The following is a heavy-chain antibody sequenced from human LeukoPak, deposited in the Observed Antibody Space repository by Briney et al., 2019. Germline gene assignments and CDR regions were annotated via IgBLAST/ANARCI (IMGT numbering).Heavy chain of an antibody. D-gene: IGHD2-15*01. J-gene: IGHJ4*02. CDR2: IYESGTT. V-gene: IGHV4-34*01. CDR1: GESLNSYY. CDR3: ARGAWATRLAS. Sequence: SETLSLTCAVYGESLNSYYWSWVRQPPREGLEWIGEIYESGTTKYNPSLKSRVAISMVPSKQQFSLRLSSVTAADTAVYYCARGAWATRLASWGLGTPVIVSS.